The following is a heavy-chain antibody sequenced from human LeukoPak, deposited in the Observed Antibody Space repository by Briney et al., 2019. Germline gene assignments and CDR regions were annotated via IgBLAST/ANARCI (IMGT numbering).Heavy chain of an antibody. J-gene: IGHJ4*02. V-gene: IGHV3-33*01. D-gene: IGHD6-19*01. CDR2: IRYDGSNK. Sequence: PGGSLRLSCAASGFTFSSYGMHWVRQAPGKGLEWVAVIRYDGSNKYYADSVKGRFTISRDNYKNTLYLQMNSLRAEDTAVYYCARGRGAGPYYFDYWGQGTLVTVSS. CDR1: GFTFSSYG. CDR3: ARGRGAGPYYFDY.